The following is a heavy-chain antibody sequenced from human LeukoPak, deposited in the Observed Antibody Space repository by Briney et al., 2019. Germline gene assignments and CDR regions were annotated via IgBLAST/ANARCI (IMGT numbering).Heavy chain of an antibody. V-gene: IGHV4-61*01. D-gene: IGHD2-2*01. Sequence: SGTLSLTCTVSGGSVSSGSYYWSWIRQPPGKGLEWIGYVYYSGSTNYNPSLKSRFTISVDTSKNQFSLKLSSVTAADTAVYYCARTQYCSSTSCYFGYFDYWGQGTLVTVSS. J-gene: IGHJ4*02. CDR2: VYYSGST. CDR1: GGSVSSGSYY. CDR3: ARTQYCSSTSCYFGYFDY.